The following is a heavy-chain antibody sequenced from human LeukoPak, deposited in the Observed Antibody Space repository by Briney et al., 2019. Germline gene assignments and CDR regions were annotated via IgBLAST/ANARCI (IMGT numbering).Heavy chain of an antibody. D-gene: IGHD6-13*01. CDR3: TRTDAGYSSSWYGN. J-gene: IGHJ4*02. Sequence: ASVKVSCKASGYTFTAYYIHWVRQAPGQGLEWMGWMNPDSGGTNYAQRFQGRVTMTRDTSISTAYMELSGLRSDDTAVYYCTRTDAGYSSSWYGNWGQGTLVTVSS. CDR2: MNPDSGGT. CDR1: GYTFTAYY. V-gene: IGHV1-2*02.